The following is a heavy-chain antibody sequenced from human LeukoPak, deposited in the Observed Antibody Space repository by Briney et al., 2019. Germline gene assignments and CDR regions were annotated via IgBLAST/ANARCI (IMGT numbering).Heavy chain of an antibody. J-gene: IGHJ4*02. D-gene: IGHD3-22*01. CDR3: ARAPTYYYDTWSLYYFDY. CDR2: INPSGGST. V-gene: IGHV1-46*01. CDR1: GYTFTSYY. Sequence: VASVTVSCTASGYTFTSYYMHWVRQAPGQGLEWMGNINPSGGSTSYAQKFQGRVTMTRDTSTSTVYMELSSLRSEDTAVYYCARAPTYYYDTWSLYYFDYWGQGTLVTVSS.